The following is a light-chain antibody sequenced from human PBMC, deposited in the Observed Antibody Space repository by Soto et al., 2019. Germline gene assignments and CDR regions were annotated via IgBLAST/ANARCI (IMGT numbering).Light chain of an antibody. CDR2: DDT. V-gene: IGLV1-40*01. J-gene: IGLJ3*02. CDR3: HSYDSSLSGWV. CDR1: RSNIGAGYD. Sequence: QLVLTQPPSVSGAPGQRVTISCTGSRSNIGAGYDVHWYQHLPGTAPKLLIYDDTNRPSGVPDRFSGSTSGTSASLAITGLQAEDEADYYCHSYDSSLSGWVFGGGTKLTVL.